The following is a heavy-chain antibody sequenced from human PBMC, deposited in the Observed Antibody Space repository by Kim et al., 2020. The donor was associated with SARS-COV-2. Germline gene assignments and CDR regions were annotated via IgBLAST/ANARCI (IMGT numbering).Heavy chain of an antibody. V-gene: IGHV3-48*02. CDR2: ISSSSSTI. Sequence: GGSLRLSCAASGFSFSSYSMNWVRQAPGKGLEWVSYISSSSSTIYYADSVKGRFTISRDNAENSLHLQMNTMRDEDTAVYYCARDMVRRTMVGVVSRGM. J-gene: IGHJ6*01. CDR3: ARDMVRRTMVGVVSRGM. CDR1: GFSFSSYS. D-gene: IGHD3-22*01.